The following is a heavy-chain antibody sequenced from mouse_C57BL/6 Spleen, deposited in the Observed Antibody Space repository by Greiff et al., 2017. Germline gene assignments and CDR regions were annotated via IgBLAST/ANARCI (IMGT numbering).Heavy chain of an antibody. J-gene: IGHJ2*01. CDR3: ARESEGSRNFDY. CDR1: GYTFTSYW. D-gene: IGHD3-3*01. V-gene: IGHV1-59*01. Sequence: QVQLQQPGAELVRPGTSVKLSCKASGYTFTSYWMHWVKQRPGQGLEWIGVIDPSDSYTNYNQKFKGKATLTVVTSSSTAYMQLSSLTSEDSAVYYWARESEGSRNFDYWRQGTTLTVSS. CDR2: IDPSDSYT.